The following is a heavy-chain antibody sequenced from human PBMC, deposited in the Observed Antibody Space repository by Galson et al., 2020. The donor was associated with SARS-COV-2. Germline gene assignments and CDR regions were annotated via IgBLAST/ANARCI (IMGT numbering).Heavy chain of an antibody. Sequence: ASETLSLTCTVSGGSISSYYWSWIRQPPGKGLEVIGYIYYSGSTYYNPSLKSRVTISVDTSKNQFSLKLSSVTAADTAVYYCARDQTKNAVLTGYYYYYGMDVWGQGTTVTVSS. J-gene: IGHJ6*02. CDR3: ARDQTKNAVLTGYYYYYGMDV. CDR2: IYYSGST. D-gene: IGHD3-9*01. V-gene: IGHV4-59*12. CDR1: GGSISSYY.